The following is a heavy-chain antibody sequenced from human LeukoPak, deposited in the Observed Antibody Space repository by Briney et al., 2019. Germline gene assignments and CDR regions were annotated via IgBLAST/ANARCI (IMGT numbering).Heavy chain of an antibody. CDR1: GFTFSSYG. V-gene: IGHV3-30*03. J-gene: IGHJ4*02. CDR2: ISYDGSNK. Sequence: GGSLRLSCAASGFTFSSYGMHWVRQAPGKGPEWVAVISYDGSNKYYADSVKGRFTISRDNSKNTLYLQMNSLRAEDTAVYYCATWSYHNDYWGQGTLVTVSS. D-gene: IGHD1-26*01. CDR3: ATWSYHNDY.